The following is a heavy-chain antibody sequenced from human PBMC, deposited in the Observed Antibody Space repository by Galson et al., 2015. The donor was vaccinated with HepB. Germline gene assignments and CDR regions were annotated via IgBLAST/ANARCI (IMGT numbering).Heavy chain of an antibody. CDR3: ARDRGSGWYGYNWFDP. CDR1: GFTFSSYA. CDR2: ISYDGSNK. J-gene: IGHJ5*02. Sequence: SLRLSCAASGFTFSSYAMHWVRQAPGKGLEWVAVISYDGSNKYYADSVKGRFTISRDNSKNTLYLQTNSLRAEDTAVYYCARDRGSGWYGYNWFDPWGQGTLVTVSS. V-gene: IGHV3-30-3*01. D-gene: IGHD6-19*01.